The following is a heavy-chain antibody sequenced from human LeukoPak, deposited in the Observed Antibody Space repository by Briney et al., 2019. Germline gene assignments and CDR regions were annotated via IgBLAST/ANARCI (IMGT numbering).Heavy chain of an antibody. Sequence: GGSLRLSCAASGFTFSDAWMSWVRQAPGKRLEWVGRIKSKTDGGTIDYAAPVNGRFIISRDDSKNTLYLQMNSLKTEDAAVYYCTKGMATISYWGQGTLVTVSS. V-gene: IGHV3-15*01. CDR1: GFTFSDAW. CDR3: TKGMATISY. J-gene: IGHJ4*02. D-gene: IGHD5-24*01. CDR2: IKSKTDGGTI.